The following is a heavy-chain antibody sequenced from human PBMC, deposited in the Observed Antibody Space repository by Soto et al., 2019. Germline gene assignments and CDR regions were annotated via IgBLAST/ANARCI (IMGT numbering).Heavy chain of an antibody. Sequence: QMQLVESGGGVVQPGRSLRLSCVASGFPFREFGMHWVRQAPGKGLECVALISYDGSDYAYSGKGRFTISRDDSRDTLFLHMDNLRPEDTGVYYRLRWLTYYLDFCGHGTLVAGSS. CDR1: GFPFREFG. CDR3: LRWLTYYLDF. V-gene: IGHV3-33*05. CDR2: ISYDGSD. J-gene: IGHJ4*01. D-gene: IGHD3-10*01.